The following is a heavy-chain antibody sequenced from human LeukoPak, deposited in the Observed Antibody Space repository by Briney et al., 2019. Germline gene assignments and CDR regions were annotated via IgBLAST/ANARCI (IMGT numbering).Heavy chain of an antibody. Sequence: SETLSLTCTVSGGSISSGDYYWSWIRQPPGKGLEWIGYIYYSGSTYYNPSLKSRVTISVDTSKNQFSLKLSSVTAADTAVYYCASHGYSSSESLEYWGQGTLVTVSS. J-gene: IGHJ4*02. V-gene: IGHV4-30-4*08. CDR3: ASHGYSSSESLEY. D-gene: IGHD6-6*01. CDR2: IYYSGST. CDR1: GGSISSGDYY.